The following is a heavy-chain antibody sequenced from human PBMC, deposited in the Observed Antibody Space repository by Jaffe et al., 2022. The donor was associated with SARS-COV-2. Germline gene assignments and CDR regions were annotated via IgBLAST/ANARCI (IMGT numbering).Heavy chain of an antibody. CDR3: ARRLRSPGVAFDI. CDR1: GGPISNYY. CDR2: IYYSGSA. Sequence: QVQLQQSGPGLVKPSETLSLTCTVSGGPISNYYWSWIRQPPGKELEWVGDIYYSGSANYNPSLKSRVTTSVDTSKSQFSLKLSSVTAADAAVYYCARRLRSPGVAFDIWGQGTVVTVSS. D-gene: IGHD2-15*01. V-gene: IGHV4-59*01. J-gene: IGHJ3*02.